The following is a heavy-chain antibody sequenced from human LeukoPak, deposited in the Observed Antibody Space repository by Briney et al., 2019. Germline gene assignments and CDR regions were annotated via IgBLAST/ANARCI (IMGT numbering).Heavy chain of an antibody. Sequence: GGSLRLSCAASGFTFSSYAMRWVRQAPGKGLEWVAVISYDGSNKYYADSVKGRFTISRDNSKNTLYLQMNSLRAEDTAVYYCARDLYWGQGTLVTVSS. J-gene: IGHJ4*02. CDR2: ISYDGSNK. V-gene: IGHV3-30*04. CDR1: GFTFSSYA. CDR3: ARDLY.